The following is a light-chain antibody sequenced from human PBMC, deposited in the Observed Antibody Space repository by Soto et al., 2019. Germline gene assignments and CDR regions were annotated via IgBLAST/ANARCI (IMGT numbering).Light chain of an antibody. Sequence: DIQMTQSPSTLSGSVGDRVTITCRASQTISSWLAWYQQKPGKAPKLLIYKASTLKSGVPSRFSGSGFGTDFTLTISSLQREAFATYYCQQSHITQYSFGQGTTVEIK. CDR1: QTISSW. CDR3: QQSHITQYS. J-gene: IGKJ2*03. CDR2: KAS. V-gene: IGKV1-5*03.